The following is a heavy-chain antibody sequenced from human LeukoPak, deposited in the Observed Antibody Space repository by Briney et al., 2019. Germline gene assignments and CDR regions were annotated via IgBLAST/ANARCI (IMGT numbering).Heavy chain of an antibody. CDR2: IYYSGSA. D-gene: IGHD3-16*01. Sequence: SETLSLTCTVSGGSISSYYWSWIRQPPGKGLEWIGYIYYSGSANYNPSLKSRVIISVDTSENHFSLKLSSVTAADAAVYYCARDKSGGSRLDSWGQGTLVTVSS. CDR3: ARDKSGGSRLDS. J-gene: IGHJ4*02. CDR1: GGSISSYY. V-gene: IGHV4-59*01.